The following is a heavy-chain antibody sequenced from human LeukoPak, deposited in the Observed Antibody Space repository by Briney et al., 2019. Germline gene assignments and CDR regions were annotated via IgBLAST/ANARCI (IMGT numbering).Heavy chain of an antibody. Sequence: SETLSLTCTVSGASISSYYWSWIRQPPGKGLEWIGCIYYSGYTNYNPSLKSRVTISVDTSKNQFSLKLSSVTAADTAVYYCARDRGPYDSSGYLGYWGQGTLVTVSS. J-gene: IGHJ4*02. CDR1: GASISSYY. CDR3: ARDRGPYDSSGYLGY. D-gene: IGHD3-22*01. CDR2: IYYSGYT. V-gene: IGHV4-59*01.